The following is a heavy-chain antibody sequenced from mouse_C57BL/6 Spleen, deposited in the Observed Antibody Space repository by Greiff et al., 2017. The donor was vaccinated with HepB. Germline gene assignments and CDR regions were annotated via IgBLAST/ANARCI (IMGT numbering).Heavy chain of an antibody. CDR2: IDPSDSYT. D-gene: IGHD2-4*01. Sequence: VQLQQPGAELVKPGASVKLSCKASGYTFTSYWMQWVKQRPGQGLEWIGEIDPSDSYTNYNQKFKGKATLTVDTSSSTAYMQLSSLTSEDSAVYYCARGGAYDYDERAWFAYWGQGTLVTVSA. CDR3: ARGGAYDYDERAWFAY. J-gene: IGHJ3*01. CDR1: GYTFTSYW. V-gene: IGHV1-50*01.